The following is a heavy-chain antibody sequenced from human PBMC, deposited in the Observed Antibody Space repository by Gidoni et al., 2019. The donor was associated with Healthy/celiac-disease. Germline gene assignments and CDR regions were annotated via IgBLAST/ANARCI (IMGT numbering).Heavy chain of an antibody. CDR3: ATFDY. CDR1: GFTFSSYG. J-gene: IGHJ4*02. V-gene: IGHV3-30*03. Sequence: QGQLVESGGGVVQPGRSLRLSCAASGFTFSSYGMHWVRQAPGKGLEWLAVISYDGSNKYYADSVKGRFTISRDNSKNTLYLQMNSLRAEDTAVYYCATFDYWGQGTLVTVSS. CDR2: ISYDGSNK.